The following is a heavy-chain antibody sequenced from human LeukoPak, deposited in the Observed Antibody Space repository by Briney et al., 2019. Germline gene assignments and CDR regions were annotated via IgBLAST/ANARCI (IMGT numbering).Heavy chain of an antibody. V-gene: IGHV3-30*02. CDR3: AKDWARPIFGVALSQDGDAFDI. CDR1: GFMINRYG. J-gene: IGHJ3*02. D-gene: IGHD3-3*01. Sequence: GGSLRLSCAASGFMINRYGMYWVRQAPGKGPEWVAFIRYDGSNKYYADSVKGRFTISRDNSKNTLYLQMNSLRAEDTAVYYCAKDWARPIFGVALSQDGDAFDIWGQGTMVTASS. CDR2: IRYDGSNK.